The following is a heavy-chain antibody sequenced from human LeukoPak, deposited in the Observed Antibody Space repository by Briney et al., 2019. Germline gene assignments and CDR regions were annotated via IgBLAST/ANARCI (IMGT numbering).Heavy chain of an antibody. Sequence: ASVKVSCKASGYTFTGYYMHWVRQAPGQGLEWMGWINPNSGGTNYAQKFQGRVTMTRDTSISTAYMELSRLGSDDTAVYYCARDLSLERPRDWFDPWGQGTLVTVSS. CDR1: GYTFTGYY. V-gene: IGHV1-2*02. J-gene: IGHJ5*02. CDR2: INPNSGGT. D-gene: IGHD1-1*01. CDR3: ARDLSLERPRDWFDP.